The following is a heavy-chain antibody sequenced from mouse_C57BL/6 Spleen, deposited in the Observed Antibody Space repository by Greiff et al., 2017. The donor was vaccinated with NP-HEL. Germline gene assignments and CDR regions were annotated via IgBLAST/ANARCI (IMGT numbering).Heavy chain of an antibody. CDR2: ISSGSSTI. CDR3: ARNGYDAGYYFDY. D-gene: IGHD2-2*01. Sequence: EVKLVESGGGLVKPGGSLKLSCAASGFTFSDYGMHWVRQAPEKGLEWVAYISSGSSTIYYADTVKGRFTISRDNAKNTLFLQMTSLRSEDTAMYYCARNGYDAGYYFDYWGQGTTLTVSS. J-gene: IGHJ2*01. V-gene: IGHV5-17*01. CDR1: GFTFSDYG.